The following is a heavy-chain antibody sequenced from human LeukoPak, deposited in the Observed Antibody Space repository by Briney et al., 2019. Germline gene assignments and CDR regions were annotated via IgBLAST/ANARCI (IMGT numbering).Heavy chain of an antibody. Sequence: TGGSLRLSCAASGFTFSSYSMNWVRQAPGKGLEWVAVISHDGSNKYYADSVKGRFTISRDNAKNSLYLQMNSLRAEDTAVYYCAKGVGFDYWDQGTLVTVSS. CDR3: AKGVGFDY. CDR2: ISHDGSNK. CDR1: GFTFSSYS. J-gene: IGHJ4*02. V-gene: IGHV3-30*18. D-gene: IGHD2-15*01.